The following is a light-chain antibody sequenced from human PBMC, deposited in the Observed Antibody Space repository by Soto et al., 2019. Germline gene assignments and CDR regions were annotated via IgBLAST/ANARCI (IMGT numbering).Light chain of an antibody. J-gene: IGLJ1*01. V-gene: IGLV2-14*01. CDR3: TSYTSINTYV. Sequence: QSALTQPASVSGSPGQSIIISCTGTSSDVGGYNYVSWYQQHPGKAPKLMIHEVSNRPSGVSNRFSGSKSGNTASLTISGLQAEDEADYYCTSYTSINTYVFGTGTKLTVL. CDR2: EVS. CDR1: SSDVGGYNY.